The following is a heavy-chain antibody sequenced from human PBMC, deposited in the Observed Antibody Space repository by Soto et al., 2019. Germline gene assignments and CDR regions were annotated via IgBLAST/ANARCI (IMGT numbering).Heavy chain of an antibody. Sequence: QLQLQESGPGLVKPSETLSLTCTVSGGSISSSSYYWGWIRQPPGKGLEWIGSIYYSGSTYYNPSLKSRVTISVDTSKNHFSLRLSSVTAADTAVYYCASPKIAFYNWFDPWGQGTLVTVSS. J-gene: IGHJ5*02. D-gene: IGHD3-3*02. CDR3: ASPKIAFYNWFDP. CDR2: IYYSGST. V-gene: IGHV4-39*02. CDR1: GGSISSSSYY.